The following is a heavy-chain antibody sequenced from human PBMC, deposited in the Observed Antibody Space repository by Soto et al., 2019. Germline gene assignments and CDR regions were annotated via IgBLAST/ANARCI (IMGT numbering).Heavy chain of an antibody. CDR1: GFTFGKYW. D-gene: IGHD1-1*01. J-gene: IGHJ4*01. Sequence: GGSLRLSCAASGFTFGKYWMHWVRQAPGKGLVWVSRINDYATTLTYADSVKGRFTISIDNAKNTQYLPMNSLKVEDTDVYYCPRGGLEPFDYWG. CDR3: PRGGLEPFDY. CDR2: INDYATTL. V-gene: IGHV3-74*03.